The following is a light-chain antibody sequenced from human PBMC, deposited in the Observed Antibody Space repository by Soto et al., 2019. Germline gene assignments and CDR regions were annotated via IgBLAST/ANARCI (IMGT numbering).Light chain of an antibody. Sequence: QSALTQPPSASGSPGQSVTISCTGTSSDVGGYNYVSWYQQHPGKAPKLMIYEVSKRRSGVPDRFSGSKSGNTASLTVSGLQAEHEADYYCSSYAGSNNFVFGTGTKVTVL. V-gene: IGLV2-8*01. J-gene: IGLJ1*01. CDR3: SSYAGSNNFV. CDR1: SSDVGGYNY. CDR2: EVS.